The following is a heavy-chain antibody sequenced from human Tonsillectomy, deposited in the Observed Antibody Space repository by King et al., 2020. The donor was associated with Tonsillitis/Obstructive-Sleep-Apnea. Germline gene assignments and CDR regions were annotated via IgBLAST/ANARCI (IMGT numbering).Heavy chain of an antibody. J-gene: IGHJ6*03. CDR2: IYYSGST. CDR1: GGSISSSSYY. D-gene: IGHD3-3*01. V-gene: IGHV4-39*01. Sequence: LQLQESGPGLVKPSETLSLTCTVSGGSISSSSYYWGWIRQPPGKGLEWIGSIYYSGSTYYNPSLKSRVTISVDTSKNQFSLKLSSVTAAETAVYYCARLGGYYDFWSGYAHPFYYYYYMDVWGKGTTVTVSS. CDR3: ARLGGYYDFWSGYAHPFYYYYYMDV.